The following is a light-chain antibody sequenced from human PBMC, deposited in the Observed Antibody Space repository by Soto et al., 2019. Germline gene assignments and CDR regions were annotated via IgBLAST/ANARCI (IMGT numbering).Light chain of an antibody. CDR3: CSYTSSSTFV. J-gene: IGLJ1*01. CDR2: DVS. V-gene: IGLV2-14*01. CDR1: SSDVGGYNY. Sequence: LNHPASVSGSPGQSITISCTGTSSDVGGYNYVSWYQQHPGKAPKLMIYDVSNRPSGVSNRFSGSESGNTASLTISGLQAEDEADYYCCSYTSSSTFVFGSGTKVTVL.